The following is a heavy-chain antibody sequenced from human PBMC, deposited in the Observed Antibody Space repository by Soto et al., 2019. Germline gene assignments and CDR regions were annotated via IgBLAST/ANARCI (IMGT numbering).Heavy chain of an antibody. D-gene: IGHD5-12*01. J-gene: IGHJ6*02. Sequence: SETLSLTCTVSGGSVSSGSYYWSWIRQPPGKGLEWIGYIYYSGSTNYNPSLKSRVTISVDTSKNQFSLKLSSVTAADTAVYYCARDWAGRGDGYNLSYYYGMDVCGQGTTVTVSS. CDR1: GGSVSSGSYY. CDR3: ARDWAGRGDGYNLSYYYGMDV. V-gene: IGHV4-61*01. CDR2: IYYSGST.